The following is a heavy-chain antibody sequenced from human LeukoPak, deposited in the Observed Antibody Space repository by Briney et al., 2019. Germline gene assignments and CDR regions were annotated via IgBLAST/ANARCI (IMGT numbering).Heavy chain of an antibody. V-gene: IGHV1-2*02. Sequence: ASVKVSCKASGYTFTGYYIHWVRQAPGQGLEWMGWINPNSGGTNYAQKFQGRVTMTGDTSISIAYMELSRLRSDDTAVYYCARSQGSGNWFDPWGQGTLVTVSS. CDR1: GYTFTGYY. J-gene: IGHJ5*02. CDR2: INPNSGGT. CDR3: ARSQGSGNWFDP.